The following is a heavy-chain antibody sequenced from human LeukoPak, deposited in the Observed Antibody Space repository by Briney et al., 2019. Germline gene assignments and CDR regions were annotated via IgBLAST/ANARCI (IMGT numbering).Heavy chain of an antibody. CDR1: GGSISSSSYY. V-gene: IGHV4-39*07. J-gene: IGHJ3*02. CDR3: ASSHNDYGESWIGVAFDI. D-gene: IGHD4-17*01. Sequence: SETLSLTCTVSGGSISSSSYYWGWIRQPPGKGLEWIGSIYYSGSTYYNPSLKSRVTISVDTSKNQFSLKLSSVTAADTAVYYCASSHNDYGESWIGVAFDIWGQGTMVTVSS. CDR2: IYYSGST.